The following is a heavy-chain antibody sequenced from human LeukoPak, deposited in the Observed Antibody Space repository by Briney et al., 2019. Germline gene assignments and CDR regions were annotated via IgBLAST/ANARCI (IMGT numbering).Heavy chain of an antibody. V-gene: IGHV1-69*13. J-gene: IGHJ4*02. Sequence: ASVKVSCKASGGTFSSYAISWVRQAPGQGLEWMGGIIPIFGTANYAQKFQGRVTITADESTSTAYMELSSLRSEDTAVYYCARGPSGTIFGVVYYFDYWGQGTLVTVSS. D-gene: IGHD3-3*01. CDR2: IIPIFGTA. CDR1: GGTFSSYA. CDR3: ARGPSGTIFGVVYYFDY.